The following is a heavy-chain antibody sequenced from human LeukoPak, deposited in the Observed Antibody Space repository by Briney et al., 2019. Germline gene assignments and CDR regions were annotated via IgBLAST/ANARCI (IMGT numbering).Heavy chain of an antibody. CDR2: IYYSGST. V-gene: IGHV4-61*01. D-gene: IGHD3-3*01. J-gene: IGHJ5*02. CDR1: GDFISSTTYY. CDR3: ARDWWGYYDFWSGHTGWFDP. Sequence: SETLSLTCSVSGDFISSTTYYWSWIRQPPGKGLEWIGYIYYSGSTNYNPSLKSRVTISVDTSKNQFSLKLSSVTAADTAVYYCARDWWGYYDFWSGHTGWFDPWGQGTLVTVSS.